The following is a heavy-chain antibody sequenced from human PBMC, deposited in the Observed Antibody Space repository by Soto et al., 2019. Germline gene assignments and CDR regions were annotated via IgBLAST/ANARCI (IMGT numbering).Heavy chain of an antibody. CDR1: GFTFSSYG. CDR2: IWYDGSNK. CDR3: ARDGITMVRGVIPYDP. J-gene: IGHJ5*02. Sequence: QVQLVESGGGVVQPGRSLRLSCAASGFTFSSYGMHWVRQAPGKGLEWVAVIWYDGSNKYYADSVKGRFTISRDNSKNTRDLQMNSLRAEDTAVYYCARDGITMVRGVIPYDPWGQGTLVTVSS. V-gene: IGHV3-33*01. D-gene: IGHD3-10*01.